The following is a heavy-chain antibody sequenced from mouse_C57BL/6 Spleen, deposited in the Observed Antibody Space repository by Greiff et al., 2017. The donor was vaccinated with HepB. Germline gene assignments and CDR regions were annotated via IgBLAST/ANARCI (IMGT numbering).Heavy chain of an antibody. Sequence: QVQLQQPGAELVRPGSSVKLSCKASGYTFTSYWMDWVKQRPGQGLEWIGNIYPSDSETHYNQKFKDKATLTVDKSSSTAYMQLSSLTSEDSAVYFCARGGHYGSSPFAYWGQGTLVTVSA. CDR1: GYTFTSYW. D-gene: IGHD1-1*01. J-gene: IGHJ3*01. CDR2: IYPSDSET. V-gene: IGHV1-61*01. CDR3: ARGGHYGSSPFAY.